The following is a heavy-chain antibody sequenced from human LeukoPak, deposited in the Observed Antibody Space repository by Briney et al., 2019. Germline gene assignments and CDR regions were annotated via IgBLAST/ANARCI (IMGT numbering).Heavy chain of an antibody. D-gene: IGHD5-18*01. CDR2: FTAGGNTT. CDR1: GFTFRDYA. Sequence: GGSLRLSCAASGFTFRDYAMAWVRQAPGKGPEWVSTFTAGGNTTFYADSVKGRFITTRDNSKNTLYLQMNSLRAEDTAVYYCAKVLSRIYIYGPFDYWGQGSLVTVSS. J-gene: IGHJ4*02. CDR3: AKVLSRIYIYGPFDY. V-gene: IGHV3-23*01.